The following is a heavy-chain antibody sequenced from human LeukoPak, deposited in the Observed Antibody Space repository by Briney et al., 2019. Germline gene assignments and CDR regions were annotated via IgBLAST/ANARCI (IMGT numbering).Heavy chain of an antibody. CDR3: ARGSTYCGGDCYPADY. V-gene: IGHV1-69*05. CDR1: GGTFSSYA. CDR2: IIPIFGTT. J-gene: IGHJ4*02. D-gene: IGHD2-21*01. Sequence: SVKVSCKASGGTFSSYAISWVRQAPGQGLEWMGKIIPIFGTTNYAQKFQGRVTITTDESTSTVYMELSSLRSEDTAVYYCARGSTYCGGDCYPADYWGQGTLVTVSS.